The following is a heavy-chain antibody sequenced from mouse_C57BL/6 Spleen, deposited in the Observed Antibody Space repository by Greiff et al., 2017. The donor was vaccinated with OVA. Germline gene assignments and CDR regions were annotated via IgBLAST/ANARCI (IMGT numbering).Heavy chain of an antibody. J-gene: IGHJ3*01. V-gene: IGHV1-39*01. D-gene: IGHD2-12*01. CDR2: INPNYGTT. CDR1: GYSFTDYN. CDR3: AEGTYYSDPFAY. Sequence: VQLKESGPELVKPGASVKISCKASGYSFTDYNMNWVKQSNGKSLEWIGVINPNYGTTSYNQKFKGKATLTVDQSSSTAYMQLNSLTSEDSAVYYCAEGTYYSDPFAYWGQGTLVTVSA.